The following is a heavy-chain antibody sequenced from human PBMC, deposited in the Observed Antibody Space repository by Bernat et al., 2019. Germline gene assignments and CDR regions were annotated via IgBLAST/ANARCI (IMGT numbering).Heavy chain of an antibody. CDR3: ARTPIRSSYGMDV. CDR1: GYTFTNYG. J-gene: IGHJ6*02. V-gene: IGHV1-69*04. Sequence: QVQLVQSGAEVKKPGASVKVSCKASGYTFTNYGINWVRQAPGQGLEWMGRIIPILGIANYAQKFQGRVTITADKSTNTAYMELSSLRSEDTAVYYCARTPIRSSYGMDVWGQGTTVTVSS. CDR2: IIPILGIA. D-gene: IGHD3-3*01.